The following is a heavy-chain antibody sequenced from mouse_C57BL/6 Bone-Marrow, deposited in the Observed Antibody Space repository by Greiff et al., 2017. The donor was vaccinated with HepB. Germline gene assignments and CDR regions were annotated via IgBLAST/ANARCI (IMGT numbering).Heavy chain of an antibody. CDR1: GYTFTSYW. CDR3: GRKGGRYFDSGYVDV. D-gene: IGHD1-1*01. V-gene: IGHV1-64*01. Sequence: QVQLQQPGAELVKPGASVKLSCKASGYTFTSYWMHWVKQRPGQGLEWIGMIHPNSGSTNYNEKFKSKATLTVDKSSSTAYMQLSSLTSEDSAVYYCGRKGGRYFDSGYVDVWGTGTTATVSS. J-gene: IGHJ1*03. CDR2: IHPNSGST.